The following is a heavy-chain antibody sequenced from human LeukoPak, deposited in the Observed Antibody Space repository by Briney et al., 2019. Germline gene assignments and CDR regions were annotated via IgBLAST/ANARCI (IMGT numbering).Heavy chain of an antibody. D-gene: IGHD3-10*01. CDR3: ARYGEGFDY. Sequence: GRSLRLSCAASGFTFSSYGMHWVRQAPGKWLEWVAVIWYDGSNKYYADSVKGRFTISRDNSKNTLYLQMNSLRAEDTAVHYCARYGEGFDYWGQGTLVTVSS. V-gene: IGHV3-33*01. J-gene: IGHJ4*02. CDR2: IWYDGSNK. CDR1: GFTFSSYG.